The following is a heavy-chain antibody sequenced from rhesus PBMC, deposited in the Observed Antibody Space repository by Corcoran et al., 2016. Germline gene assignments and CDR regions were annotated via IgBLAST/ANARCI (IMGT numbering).Heavy chain of an antibody. J-gene: IGHJ6*01. Sequence: QVQLQESGPGLVKPSETLSLTCAVSGYSISSGYGWSWIRQPPGKGLEWIGYIGGSSGSTNYNPSLKRRVTISKDTSKNQFSLKLSSVTAADTAVYYCARDSRQRLVRTGLDSWGQGVVVTVSS. V-gene: IGHV4-127*01. D-gene: IGHD6S26*01. CDR3: ARDSRQRLVRTGLDS. CDR2: IGGSSGST. CDR1: GYSISSGYG.